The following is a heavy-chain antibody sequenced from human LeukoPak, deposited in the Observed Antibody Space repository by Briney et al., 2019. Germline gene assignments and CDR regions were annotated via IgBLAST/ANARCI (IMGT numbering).Heavy chain of an antibody. D-gene: IGHD6-13*01. CDR3: ARGGIAAAGIYYYYFDY. CDR2: ISANNGNT. J-gene: IGHJ4*02. CDR1: GYTFTSYG. Sequence: GASVTVSCTASGYTFTSYGISWVRQAPGQGLEWMGWISANNGNTNYAQKFQGRVTITTDESTSTAYMELSSLRSEDTAVYYCARGGIAAAGIYYYYFDYWGQGTLVTVSS. V-gene: IGHV1-18*01.